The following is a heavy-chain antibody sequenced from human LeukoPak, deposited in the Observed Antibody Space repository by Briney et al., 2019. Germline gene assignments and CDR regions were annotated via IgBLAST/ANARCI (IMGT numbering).Heavy chain of an antibody. Sequence: ASVKVSCKASGYTFTSYNINWGRQATGQGLEWMGWMNPNSGNTGYAQKFQGRVTMTRNTSISTAYMELSSLRSEDTAVYYCAGRLYYYYGMDVWGQGTTVTVSS. D-gene: IGHD6-6*01. V-gene: IGHV1-8*01. CDR1: GYTFTSYN. CDR3: AGRLYYYYGMDV. CDR2: MNPNSGNT. J-gene: IGHJ6*02.